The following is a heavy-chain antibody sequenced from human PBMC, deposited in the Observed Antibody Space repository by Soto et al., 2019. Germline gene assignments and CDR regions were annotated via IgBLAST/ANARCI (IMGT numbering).Heavy chain of an antibody. CDR3: ARDRGAMVAYYYYYMDV. D-gene: IGHD5-18*01. CDR2: IIPILGIA. V-gene: IGHV1-69*04. CDR1: GGTFSSYT. J-gene: IGHJ6*03. Sequence: GASVKVSCKASGGTFSSYTISWVRQAPGQGLEWMGRIIPILGIANYAQKFQGRVTITADKSTSTAYMELSSLRSEDAAVYYCARDRGAMVAYYYYYMDVWGKGTTVTVSS.